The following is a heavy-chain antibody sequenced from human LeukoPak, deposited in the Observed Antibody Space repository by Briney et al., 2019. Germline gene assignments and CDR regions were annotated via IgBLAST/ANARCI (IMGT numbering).Heavy chain of an antibody. V-gene: IGHV3-23*01. Sequence: PGGSLRLSCAASGFTFSSYGMSWVRQAPGKGLEWVSAISGSGGSTYYADSVKGRFTISRDNSKNTLYLQMNSLRAEDTAVYYCAKDHRAAYYYDSSGSYYFDYWGQGTLVTVSS. D-gene: IGHD3-22*01. CDR1: GFTFSSYG. CDR2: ISGSGGST. CDR3: AKDHRAAYYYDSSGSYYFDY. J-gene: IGHJ4*02.